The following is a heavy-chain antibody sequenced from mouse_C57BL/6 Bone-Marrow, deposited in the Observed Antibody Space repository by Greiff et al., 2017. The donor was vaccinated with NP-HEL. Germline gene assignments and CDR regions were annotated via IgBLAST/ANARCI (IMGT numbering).Heavy chain of an antibody. V-gene: IGHV1-69*01. CDR3: ARPHGHYLDY. D-gene: IGHD1-2*01. CDR2: IDPSDSYT. CDR1: GYTFTSYW. Sequence: VQLQQPGAELVMPGASVKLSCKASGYTFTSYWMHWVKQRPGQGLEWIGEIDPSDSYTNYNQKFKGKSTLTVDKSSSTAYMQLSSLTSEDSAVYYCARPHGHYLDYWGQGTTLTVSS. J-gene: IGHJ2*01.